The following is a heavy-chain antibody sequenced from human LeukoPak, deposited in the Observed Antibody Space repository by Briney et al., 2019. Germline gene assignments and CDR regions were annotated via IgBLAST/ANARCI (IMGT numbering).Heavy chain of an antibody. CDR1: GGSISSSGFY. V-gene: IGHV4-39*01. CDR2: IFYSGNT. D-gene: IGHD2-15*01. CDR3: ARHRMPDALASASDY. Sequence: SETLSLTCTVSGGSISSSGFYWDWIRQPPGKGLEWIGAIFYSGNTYYNPSLKSRVTISVDTSKNQFSLKLSSVTAADTAVYYCARHRMPDALASASDYWGQGTLVTVSS. J-gene: IGHJ4*02.